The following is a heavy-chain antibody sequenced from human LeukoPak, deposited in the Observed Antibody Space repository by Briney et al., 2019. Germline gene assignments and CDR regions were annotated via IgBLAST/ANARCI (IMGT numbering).Heavy chain of an antibody. V-gene: IGHV1-69*05. Sequence: ASVKVSCKASGGTFSSYAISWVRQAPGQGLEWMGGIIPILGTANYAQKFQGRVTITTDESTSTAYMELSSLRSEDTAVYYCARDAAEDPYYDILTGYYPINWFDPWGQGTLVTVSS. CDR2: IIPILGTA. CDR3: ARDAAEDPYYDILTGYYPINWFDP. CDR1: GGTFSSYA. D-gene: IGHD3-9*01. J-gene: IGHJ5*02.